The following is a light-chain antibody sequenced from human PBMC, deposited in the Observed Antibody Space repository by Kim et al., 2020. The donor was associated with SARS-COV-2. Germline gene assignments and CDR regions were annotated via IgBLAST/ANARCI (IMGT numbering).Light chain of an antibody. CDR3: SSYTSSSTRV. CDR1: SSDVGGYNY. CDR2: DVS. V-gene: IGLV2-14*03. J-gene: IGLJ2*01. Sequence: GQSHTLSCTGTSSDVGGYNYVSWYQQHPSKAPKLMIYDVSNRPSGVSNRFSGSKSGNTASLTISGLQAEDEADYYCSSYTSSSTRVFGGGTQLTVL.